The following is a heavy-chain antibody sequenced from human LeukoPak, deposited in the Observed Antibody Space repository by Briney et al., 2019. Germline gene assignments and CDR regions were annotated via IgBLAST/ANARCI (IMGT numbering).Heavy chain of an antibody. Sequence: EASLRLSCAASGFTFSSYAMSWVRQAPGKGLEWVSAISGSGGSTYYADSVKGRFTISRDNSKNTLYLQMNSLRAEDTAVYYCAKAGYCSSTSCRRGWFDPWGQGTLVTVSS. J-gene: IGHJ5*02. CDR1: GFTFSSYA. D-gene: IGHD2-2*01. CDR3: AKAGYCSSTSCRRGWFDP. CDR2: ISGSGGST. V-gene: IGHV3-23*01.